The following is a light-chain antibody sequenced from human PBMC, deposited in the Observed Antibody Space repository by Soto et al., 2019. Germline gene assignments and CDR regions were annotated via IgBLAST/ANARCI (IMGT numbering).Light chain of an antibody. CDR3: VLYMGSGISV. CDR1: SGSVSTSYY. V-gene: IGLV8-61*01. Sequence: QTVVTQEPSLSVSPGGTVTLTCGLSSGSVSTSYYPSWYQQTPGQAPRTLMYSTNTRSSGVPDRFSGSILGNKAALTITGAQADDESDYYCVLYMGSGISVFGGGTQLTVL. J-gene: IGLJ3*02. CDR2: STN.